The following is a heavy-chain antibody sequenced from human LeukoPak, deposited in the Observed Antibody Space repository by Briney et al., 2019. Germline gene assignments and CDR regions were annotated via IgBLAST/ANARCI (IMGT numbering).Heavy chain of an antibody. CDR1: GFTFSSYW. Sequence: GGSLRLSCAASGFTFSSYWMHWVRQAPGKGLVWVSRIIGDGTSTTYADSVRGRFTTSRDNAKNTLYLQMNSLRAEDTAVYYCATIYLSSGLWGQGTLVTVSS. D-gene: IGHD2/OR15-2a*01. CDR2: IIGDGTST. V-gene: IGHV3-74*01. CDR3: ATIYLSSGL. J-gene: IGHJ4*02.